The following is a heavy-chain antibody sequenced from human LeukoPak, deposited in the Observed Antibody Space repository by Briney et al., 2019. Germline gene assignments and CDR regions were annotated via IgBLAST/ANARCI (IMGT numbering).Heavy chain of an antibody. V-gene: IGHV3-53*01. CDR3: ARVPYYDFWSGYYRGGAFDI. D-gene: IGHD3-3*01. CDR2: IYSGGST. J-gene: IGHJ3*02. CDR1: GFTFSSYS. Sequence: GGSLRLSCAASGFTFSSYSMNWVRQAPGKGLEWVSVIYSGGSTYYADSVKGRFTISRDNSKNTLYLQMNSLRAEDTAVYYCARVPYYDFWSGYYRGGAFDIWGQGTMVTVSS.